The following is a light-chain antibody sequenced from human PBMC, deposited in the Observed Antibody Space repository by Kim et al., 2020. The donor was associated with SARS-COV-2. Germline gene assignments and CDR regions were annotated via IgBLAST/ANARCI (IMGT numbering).Light chain of an antibody. CDR2: RDN. CDR1: NIGSKN. V-gene: IGLV3-9*01. CDR3: QVWDSGPYV. Sequence: SYELTQPLSVSLALGQTAKITCAGNNIGSKNVHWYQQKPGQAPVVVIYRDNDRPSGIPERFSGSNSGNTATLTISRAQAGDEADYYCQVWDSGPYVFGTGTKVTV. J-gene: IGLJ1*01.